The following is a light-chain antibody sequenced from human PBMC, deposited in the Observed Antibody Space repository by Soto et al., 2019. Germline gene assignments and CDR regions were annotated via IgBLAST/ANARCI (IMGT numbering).Light chain of an antibody. Sequence: EIVMTQSPATLSLSPGERATLSCRASQSVSSYLAWYQQKPGQAPRLLIYDASSRATGIPDRFSGSGSGTDFTLTISRLEPEDFAVYYCQQYGSSPSTFGQGTKVDIK. V-gene: IGKV3-20*01. CDR2: DAS. J-gene: IGKJ1*01. CDR1: QSVSSY. CDR3: QQYGSSPST.